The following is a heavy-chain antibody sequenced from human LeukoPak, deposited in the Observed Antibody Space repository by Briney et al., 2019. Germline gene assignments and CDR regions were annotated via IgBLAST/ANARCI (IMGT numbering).Heavy chain of an antibody. J-gene: IGHJ4*02. Sequence: GGSLRLSCAASGFTFRNYAMSWVRQAPGKGLEWVSGINDNSDTTWYADSVKGRFTISRDNSKNTLYLQMNSLRAEDTSLYYCAKDYRGSESLFDYWGQGTLVTVSS. V-gene: IGHV3-23*01. CDR2: INDNSDTT. CDR3: AKDYRGSESLFDY. CDR1: GFTFRNYA. D-gene: IGHD3-10*01.